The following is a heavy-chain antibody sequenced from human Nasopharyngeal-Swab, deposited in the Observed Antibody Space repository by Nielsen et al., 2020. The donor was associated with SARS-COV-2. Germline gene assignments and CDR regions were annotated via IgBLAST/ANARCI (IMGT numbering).Heavy chain of an antibody. CDR3: ARTPDPDGYYNYYYYYGMDV. V-gene: IGHV5-51*01. CDR1: GYSFTSYW. Sequence: GESLKISCKGSGYSFTSYWIGWVRQMPGKGLEWMGIIYPGDSDTRYSPSSQGQVTISADKSISTAYLQWSSLKASDTAMYYCARTPDPDGYYNYYYYYGMDVWGQGTTVTVSS. D-gene: IGHD3-22*01. J-gene: IGHJ6*02. CDR2: IYPGDSDT.